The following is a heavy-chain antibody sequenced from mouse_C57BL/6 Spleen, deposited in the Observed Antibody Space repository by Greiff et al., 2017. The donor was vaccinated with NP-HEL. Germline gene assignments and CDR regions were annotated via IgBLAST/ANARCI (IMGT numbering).Heavy chain of an antibody. Sequence: VQGVESGAELVKPGASVKLSCKASGYTFTEYTIHWVKQRSGQGLEWIGWFYPGSGSIKYNEKFKDKATLTADKSSSTVYMELSRLTSEDSAVYFCARHGSHYDYDDDAMDYWGQGTSVTVSS. D-gene: IGHD2-4*01. J-gene: IGHJ4*01. CDR1: GYTFTEYT. CDR2: FYPGSGSI. V-gene: IGHV1-62-2*01. CDR3: ARHGSHYDYDDDAMDY.